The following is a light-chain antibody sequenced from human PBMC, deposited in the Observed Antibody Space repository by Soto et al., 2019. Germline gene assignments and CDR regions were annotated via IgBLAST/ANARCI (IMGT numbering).Light chain of an antibody. CDR3: QQRSDWPST. Sequence: EIVLTQSPATLSLSPGERATLSCRASQSVRRYLAWYQQKPGQAPRLLIYDASNRAPGIPARFSGSGSGTDFTLTISSLEPEDFAFYYCQQRSDWPSTFGGGTKLQIK. CDR2: DAS. V-gene: IGKV3-11*01. J-gene: IGKJ4*01. CDR1: QSVRRY.